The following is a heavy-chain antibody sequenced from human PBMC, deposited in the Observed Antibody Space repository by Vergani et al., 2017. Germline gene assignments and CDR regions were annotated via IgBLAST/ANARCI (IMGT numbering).Heavy chain of an antibody. J-gene: IGHJ4*02. CDR3: ARELQVVGATLIAFDY. V-gene: IGHV7-4-1*02. CDR1: VYTFTSYA. CDR2: INTNTGDP. Sequence: QVQLVQSGSELKKPGASVKVSCKASVYTFTSYAMNWVRQAPGQGLEWMGWINTNTGDPTYAQGFTGRFVFSLDPSVSTAYLQISSLKAEDTAVYYCARELQVVGATLIAFDYWGQGTLVTVSS. D-gene: IGHD1-26*01.